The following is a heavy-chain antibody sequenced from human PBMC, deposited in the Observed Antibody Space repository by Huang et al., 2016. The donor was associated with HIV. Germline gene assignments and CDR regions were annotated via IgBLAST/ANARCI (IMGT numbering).Heavy chain of an antibody. Sequence: EVQLVESGGGLVQPGGSLRLSCAASGFNFSNYWMGWVSQAPGNGLGGVANIKQDGRETYYVDAVKGRFTISRDNAKNSLYLQMNSLRAEDTAVYYCASQPGPWGQGTLVTVSS. CDR3: ASQPGP. CDR2: IKQDGRET. CDR1: GFNFSNYW. V-gene: IGHV3-7*01. J-gene: IGHJ5*02.